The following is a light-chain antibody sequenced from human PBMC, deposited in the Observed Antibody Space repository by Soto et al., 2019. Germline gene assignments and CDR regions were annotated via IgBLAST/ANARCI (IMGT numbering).Light chain of an antibody. V-gene: IGLV1-47*01. CDR3: ATWDDSLHGVV. Sequence: QSVLTQPPSASGTPGQRVTISCSGSSSNIGSNYVYWYQQLPGTAPKLLIYRNNQRPSGVPDRFSGSKSGTSASLAISGLRSEDEADYYCATWDDSLHGVVFGGGTQLTVL. J-gene: IGLJ2*01. CDR1: SSNIGSNY. CDR2: RNN.